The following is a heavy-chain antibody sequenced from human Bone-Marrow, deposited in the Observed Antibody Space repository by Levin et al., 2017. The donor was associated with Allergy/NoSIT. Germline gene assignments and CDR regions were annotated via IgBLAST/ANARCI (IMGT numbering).Heavy chain of an antibody. Sequence: PSETLSLTCTVSGGSMSSYYWTWIRQPPGKGLEWIGYVYYSGSTDYNPSLKSRVTISVDTATNQFSLKLSSVSAADTAVYSCARVTVGHYGTGSYFDNWGQGTLVTVSS. D-gene: IGHD3-10*01. CDR2: VYYSGST. CDR1: GGSMSSYY. J-gene: IGHJ4*02. CDR3: ARVTVGHYGTGSYFDN. V-gene: IGHV4-59*01.